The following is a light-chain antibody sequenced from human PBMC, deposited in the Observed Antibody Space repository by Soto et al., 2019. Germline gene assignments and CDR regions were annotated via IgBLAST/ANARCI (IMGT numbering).Light chain of an antibody. CDR2: DVS. Sequence: EIALTQSPATLSLSPGERATLSCRASQSVTSYLVWFQQKPGQAPRLLMYDVSNRAAGVPARFSGSGSGTDFTLTISSLKPEDSAVYYRQQRGNWPLTFGGGTKVDIK. CDR3: QQRGNWPLT. J-gene: IGKJ4*01. CDR1: QSVTSY. V-gene: IGKV3-11*01.